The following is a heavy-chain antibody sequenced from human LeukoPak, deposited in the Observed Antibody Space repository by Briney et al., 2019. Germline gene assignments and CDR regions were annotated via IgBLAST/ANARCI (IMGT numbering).Heavy chain of an antibody. CDR2: IYYSGST. CDR3: ASWSNYYFDY. D-gene: IGHD4-11*01. V-gene: IGHV4-59*01. Sequence: PSETLSLTCTVSGGSISSYYWSWIRQPPGKGLEWIGYIYYSGSTNYNPSPKSRVTISVDTSKNQFSLKLSSVTAADTAVYYCASWSNYYFDYWGQGTLVTVPS. J-gene: IGHJ4*02. CDR1: GGSISSYY.